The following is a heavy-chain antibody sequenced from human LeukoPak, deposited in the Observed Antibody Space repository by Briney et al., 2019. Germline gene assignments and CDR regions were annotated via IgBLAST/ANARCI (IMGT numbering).Heavy chain of an antibody. CDR3: AGSKDFWSGYCRY. D-gene: IGHD3-3*01. Sequence: SETLSLTCAVSGYSISSGYYGGWIRQPPGKGLEWIGSIYHSGSTYYNPSLKSRVTISVDTSKNQFSLKLSSVTAADTAVYYCAGSKDFWSGYCRYWGQGTLVTVSS. V-gene: IGHV4-38-2*01. J-gene: IGHJ4*02. CDR1: GYSISSGYY. CDR2: IYHSGST.